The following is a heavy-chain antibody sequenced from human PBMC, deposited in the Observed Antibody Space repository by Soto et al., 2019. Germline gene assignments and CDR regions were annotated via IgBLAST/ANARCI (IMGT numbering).Heavy chain of an antibody. V-gene: IGHV1-2*04. CDR3: ASSLRGIDYYDSSGYYSLDY. CDR1: GYTFTGYY. Sequence: ASVKVSCKASGYTFTGYYIHWVRQAPGQGLEWMGWINPNSGGTDYAQKFQGWVTMTRGTSINTAYMELSRLTSDDTAVYYCASSLRGIDYYDSSGYYSLDYWGQGTLVTVSS. CDR2: INPNSGGT. J-gene: IGHJ4*02. D-gene: IGHD3-22*01.